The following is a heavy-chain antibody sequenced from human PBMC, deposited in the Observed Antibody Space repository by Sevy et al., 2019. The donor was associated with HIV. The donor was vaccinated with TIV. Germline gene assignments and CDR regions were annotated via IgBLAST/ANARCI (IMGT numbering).Heavy chain of an antibody. J-gene: IGHJ6*02. CDR1: GFTFSSYS. D-gene: IGHD2-2*01. CDR3: ARDMKGDIVVVPAASLSLYYGMDV. CDR2: ISSSSSTI. V-gene: IGHV3-48*01. Sequence: GGSLGLSCAASGFTFSSYSMNWVRQAPGKGLEWVSYISSSSSTIYYADSVKGRFTISRDNAKNSLYLQMNSLRAEDTAVYYCARDMKGDIVVVPAASLSLYYGMDVWGQGTTVTVSS.